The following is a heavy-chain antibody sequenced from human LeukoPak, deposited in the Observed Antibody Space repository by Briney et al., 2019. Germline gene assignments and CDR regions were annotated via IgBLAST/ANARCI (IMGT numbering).Heavy chain of an antibody. CDR2: INPSGGST. V-gene: IGHV1-46*03. D-gene: IGHD6-13*01. CDR1: GYTFTSYY. J-gene: IGHJ4*02. Sequence: ASVKVSCKASGYTFTSYYMHWVRQAPGQGIEWMGIINPSGGSTSYVQKFQGRVTMTRDTSTSTVYMELSSLRSEDTAVYYCARDGEAAAGSLDYWGQGTLVTVSS. CDR3: ARDGEAAAGSLDY.